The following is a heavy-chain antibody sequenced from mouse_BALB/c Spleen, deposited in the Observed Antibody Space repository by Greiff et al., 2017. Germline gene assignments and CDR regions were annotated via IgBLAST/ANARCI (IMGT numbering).Heavy chain of an antibody. V-gene: IGHV3-2*02. CDR3: ARSEVRLLFHYAMDY. CDR2: ISYSGST. D-gene: IGHD2-14*01. J-gene: IGHJ4*01. Sequence: EVQLQQSGPGLVKPSQSLSLTCTVTGYSITSDYAWNWIRQFPGNKLEWMGYISYSGSTSYNPSLKSRISITRDTSKNQFFLQLNSVTTEDTATYYCARSEVRLLFHYAMDYWGQGTSVTVSS. CDR1: GYSITSDYA.